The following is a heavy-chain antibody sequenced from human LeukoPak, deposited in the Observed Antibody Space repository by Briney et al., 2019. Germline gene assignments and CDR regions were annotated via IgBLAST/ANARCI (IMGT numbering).Heavy chain of an antibody. D-gene: IGHD2-15*01. CDR2: IIPILGIA. V-gene: IGHV1-69*04. CDR1: GGTFSSYT. J-gene: IGHJ3*02. CDR3: AREVVVAATEAFDI. Sequence: SMKVSCKASGGTFSSYTISWVRQAPGQGLEWMGRIIPILGIANYAQKFQGRVTITADKSTSTAYMELSSLRSEDTAVYYCAREVVVAATEAFDIWGQGTMVTVSS.